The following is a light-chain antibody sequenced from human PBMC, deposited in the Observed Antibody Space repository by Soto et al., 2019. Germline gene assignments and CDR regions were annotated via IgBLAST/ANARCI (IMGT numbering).Light chain of an antibody. CDR1: QSVGHMF. Sequence: EMVLTQSPDTLSLSPGDRATLSCRASQSVGHMFLAWYQQKPGQAPRLLIYDVSNRATGIPARFSGSGSGTDFTLTISSLEPEDFAVYYCQQRSNWPRTFGQGTKVDIK. CDR2: DVS. V-gene: IGKV3-11*01. J-gene: IGKJ1*01. CDR3: QQRSNWPRT.